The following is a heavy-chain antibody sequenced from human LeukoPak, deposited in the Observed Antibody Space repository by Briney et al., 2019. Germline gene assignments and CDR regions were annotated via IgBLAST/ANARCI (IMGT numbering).Heavy chain of an antibody. V-gene: IGHV3-21*01. D-gene: IGHD3-10*01. Sequence: GGSLRLSCAASGFTSSNYNFYWVRQAPGKGLEWVSSISSTSSYIYYADSMKGRFTISRDNAKNSLYLQMNSLRAEDTAVYYCARALWSGPVYYGMDVWGQGTTVTVSS. CDR1: GFTSSNYN. CDR2: ISSTSSYI. CDR3: ARALWSGPVYYGMDV. J-gene: IGHJ6*02.